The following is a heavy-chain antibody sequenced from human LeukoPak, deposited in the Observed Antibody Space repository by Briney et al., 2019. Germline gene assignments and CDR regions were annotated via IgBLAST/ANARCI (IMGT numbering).Heavy chain of an antibody. Sequence: GGSLRLSCAASGFTFSSYAMSWVRQAPGKGLEWVSAISGSGGSTYYADSVKGRFTISRDNSKNTLYLQMNSLRAENTAVYYCARVIGGWRYFDYWGQGTLVSVSS. CDR1: GFTFSSYA. CDR3: ARVIGGWRYFDY. CDR2: ISGSGGST. J-gene: IGHJ4*02. V-gene: IGHV3-23*01. D-gene: IGHD6-19*01.